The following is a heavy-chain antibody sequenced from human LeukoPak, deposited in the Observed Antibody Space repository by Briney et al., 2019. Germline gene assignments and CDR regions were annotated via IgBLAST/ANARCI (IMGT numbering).Heavy chain of an antibody. CDR3: ARSDFYYASYTYYFRWFDP. CDR2: INSDGSST. CDR1: GFTFSNYW. D-gene: IGHD3-16*01. V-gene: IGHV3-74*01. Sequence: PGGSLRLSCAASGFTFSNYWMHWVRQAPGKGLVWVSRINSDGSSTIYADSVKGRFTISRDNAKNTLSLQMNSLRAEDTAVYYCARSDFYYASYTYYFRWFDPWGQGTLVTVSS. J-gene: IGHJ5*02.